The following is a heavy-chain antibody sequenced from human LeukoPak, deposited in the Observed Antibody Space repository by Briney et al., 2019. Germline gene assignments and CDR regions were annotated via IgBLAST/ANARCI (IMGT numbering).Heavy chain of an antibody. CDR1: GGSFSGYY. Sequence: SETLSLTCAVYGGSFSGYYWSWIRQPPGKGLEWIGEINYSGSTNYNPSLKSRVTISVDTSKNQFSLKLSSVTAADTAVYYCARARVWGSYRYQAPFDYWGQGTLVTVSS. V-gene: IGHV4-34*01. CDR3: ARARVWGSYRYQAPFDY. D-gene: IGHD3-16*02. CDR2: INYSGST. J-gene: IGHJ4*02.